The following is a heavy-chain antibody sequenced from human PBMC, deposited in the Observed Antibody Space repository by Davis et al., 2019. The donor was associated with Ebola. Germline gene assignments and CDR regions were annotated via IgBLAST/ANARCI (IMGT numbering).Heavy chain of an antibody. CDR1: GFTFSTYS. D-gene: IGHD3-22*01. CDR3: ARGGYYDSSGYSHAPFDI. CDR2: ISSVSYYI. V-gene: IGHV3-21*06. Sequence: GGSLRLSCAASGFTFSTYSMSWVRQAPGKALEWVSSISSVSYYIYYADSLKGRFTISRDNAKNSLYLQMNSLRAEDTAVYYCARGGYYDSSGYSHAPFDIWGQGTMVTVSS. J-gene: IGHJ3*02.